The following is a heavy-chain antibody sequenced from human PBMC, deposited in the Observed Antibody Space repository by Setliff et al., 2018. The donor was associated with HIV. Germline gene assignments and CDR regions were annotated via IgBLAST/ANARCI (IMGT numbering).Heavy chain of an antibody. D-gene: IGHD2-15*01. J-gene: IGHJ3*02. CDR1: GFTFNTYG. Sequence: GGSLRLSCAASGFTFNTYGMNWVRQAPGKGLEWVSLMSGINDNKYYGDSVKGRFTISRDNSKNTLYLQMNSLRAEDTAVYYCAKDQAVVTPRCDAFDIWGQGTMVTVSS. V-gene: IGHV3-23*01. CDR3: AKDQAVVTPRCDAFDI. CDR2: MSGINDNK.